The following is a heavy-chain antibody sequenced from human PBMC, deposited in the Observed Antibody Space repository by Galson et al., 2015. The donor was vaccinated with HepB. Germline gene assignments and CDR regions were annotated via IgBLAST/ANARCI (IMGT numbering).Heavy chain of an antibody. V-gene: IGHV3-23*01. CDR3: AKDSQGPRGSGYYYPFDS. CDR1: GFPFSRYA. D-gene: IGHD2-15*01. Sequence: SLRLSCAASGFPFSRYAMAWVRQAPGKGLEWVVSISAGGETITYADSVRGRFTISRDNSKYTLYLQMSSLSAEDTALYYCAKDSQGPRGSGYYYPFDSWGQGTLVTVSS. CDR2: ISAGGETI. J-gene: IGHJ4*02.